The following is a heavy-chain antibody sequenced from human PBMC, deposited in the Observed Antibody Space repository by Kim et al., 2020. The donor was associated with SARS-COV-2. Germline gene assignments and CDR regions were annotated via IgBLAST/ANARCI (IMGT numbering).Heavy chain of an antibody. D-gene: IGHD3-3*01. J-gene: IGHJ6*03. CDR2: ISSSSSYI. CDR1: GFTFSSYS. V-gene: IGHV3-21*01. Sequence: GGSLRLSCAASGFTFSSYSMNWVRQAPGKGLEWVSSISSSSSYIYYADSVKGRFTISRDNAKNSLYLQMNSLRAEDTAVYYCAREPAHDFWSGSLGAGRIYYMDVWGKGTTVTVSS. CDR3: AREPAHDFWSGSLGAGRIYYMDV.